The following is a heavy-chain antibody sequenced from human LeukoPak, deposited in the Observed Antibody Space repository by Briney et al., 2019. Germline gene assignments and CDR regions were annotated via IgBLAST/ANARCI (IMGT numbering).Heavy chain of an antibody. CDR1: GFTFSSYW. Sequence: GGSLRLSCAASGFTFSSYWMSWVRQAPGKGVERVANIKQDGSEKYYVDSVKGRFTISRDNAKNSLYLQMNSLRAEDTAVYYCARYGLLWFGEFSKHFDYWGQGTLVTVSS. CDR3: ARYGLLWFGEFSKHFDY. D-gene: IGHD3-10*01. CDR2: IKQDGSEK. V-gene: IGHV3-7*01. J-gene: IGHJ4*02.